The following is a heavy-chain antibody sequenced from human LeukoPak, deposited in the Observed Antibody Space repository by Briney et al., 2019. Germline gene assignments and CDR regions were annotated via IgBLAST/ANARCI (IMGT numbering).Heavy chain of an antibody. J-gene: IGHJ3*02. Sequence: SETLSLTCTVSGGSISSSSYYWGWIRQPPGKGLEWIGSIYYSGSTYYNPSLKSRVTISVDTSKNQFSLKLSSVTAADTAVYYCASGVSGFGEGTFDIWGQGTMVTVSS. V-gene: IGHV4-39*07. CDR3: ASGVSGFGEGTFDI. D-gene: IGHD3-10*01. CDR1: GGSISSSSYY. CDR2: IYYSGST.